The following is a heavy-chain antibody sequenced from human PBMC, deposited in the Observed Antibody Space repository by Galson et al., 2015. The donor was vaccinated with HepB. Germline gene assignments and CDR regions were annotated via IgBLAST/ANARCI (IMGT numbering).Heavy chain of an antibody. J-gene: IGHJ1*01. V-gene: IGHV5-10-1*01. CDR2: IDPTDSYT. CDR1: GYSFTSHW. Sequence: QSGAEVKKPGESLRISCKGSGYSFTSHWINWVRQMPGKGLEWMGRIDPTDSYTNYSPSFQGHVTISADKSINTAYLQWSSLKASDTSIYYCAREPHVSVVGHYFQHWGQGSLVTVSS. CDR3: AREPHVSVVGHYFQH. D-gene: IGHD6-19*01.